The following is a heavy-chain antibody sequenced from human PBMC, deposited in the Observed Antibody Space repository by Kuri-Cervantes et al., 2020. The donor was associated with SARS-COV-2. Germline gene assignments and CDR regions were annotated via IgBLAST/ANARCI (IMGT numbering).Heavy chain of an antibody. V-gene: IGHV3-73*01. CDR1: GFLFSASA. J-gene: IGHJ6*03. D-gene: IGHD3-10*01. CDR3: AKDWGSGFTPGYYYMDV. CDR2: VRGKANNYAT. Sequence: GESLKISCEVSGFLFSASAIHWVRQGSGKGLEWVGRVRGKANNYATAYAASVKGRFTISRDDLKNMAYLQMNSLKTEDTAVYYCAKDWGSGFTPGYYYMDVWGKGTTVTVSS.